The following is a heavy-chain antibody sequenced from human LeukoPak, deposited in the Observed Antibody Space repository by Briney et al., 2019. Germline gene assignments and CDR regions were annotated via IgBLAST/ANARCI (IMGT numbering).Heavy chain of an antibody. V-gene: IGHV1-18*01. CDR2: ISAYNGNT. D-gene: IGHD2-2*01. CDR1: GYTFTSYG. CDR3: ARGPIIDIVVIPAAADYYHMDV. Sequence: ASVKVSCKASGYTFTSYGISWVRQAPGQGLEWMGWISAYNGNTNYAQKLQGRVTMTTDTSTSTAYMELRSLRSDDTAVYYCARGPIIDIVVIPAAADYYHMDVWGKGTTVTVSS. J-gene: IGHJ6*03.